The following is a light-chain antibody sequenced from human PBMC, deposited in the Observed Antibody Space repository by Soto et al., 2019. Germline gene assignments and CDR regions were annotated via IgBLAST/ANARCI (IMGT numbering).Light chain of an antibody. CDR3: QQRSNWPPLT. V-gene: IGKV3-11*01. CDR2: DAS. CDR1: QNVSRF. Sequence: EIVLTQSPATLSLSPGERATLSCRASQNVSRFLAWYQRRPGQPPRLLIYDASKRASDIPARFSGSGSGTDFTLTIGSLEPEDSAVYYCQQRSNWPPLTFGGGTKVEIK. J-gene: IGKJ4*01.